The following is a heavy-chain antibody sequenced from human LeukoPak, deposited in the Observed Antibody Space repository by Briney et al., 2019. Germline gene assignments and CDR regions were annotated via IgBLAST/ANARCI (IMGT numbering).Heavy chain of an antibody. CDR1: GGTFSSYA. Sequence: ASVKVSCKASGGTFSSYAISWVRQAPGQGLEWMGRIIPILGIANYAQKFQGRVTFTADKSTSTAYMELCSLRSEDTAVYYCARDTYYYDSSSDYWGQGTLVTVSS. CDR2: IIPILGIA. V-gene: IGHV1-69*04. J-gene: IGHJ4*02. CDR3: ARDTYYYDSSSDY. D-gene: IGHD3-22*01.